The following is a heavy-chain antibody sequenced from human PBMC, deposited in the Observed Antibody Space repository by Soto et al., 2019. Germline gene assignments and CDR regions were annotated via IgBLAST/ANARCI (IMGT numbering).Heavy chain of an antibody. Sequence: EVQLVETGGGLIQPGESLRLSCAASGFTVYNNYMSWVRQAPGKGLEWVSVIYSDDSTYNADAVKGRFTISRDNSKNTQNLQMNSLGVEDTAVYNCARSYGDHVGSWGQGTLVTVSS. V-gene: IGHV3-53*02. D-gene: IGHD4-17*01. CDR2: IYSDDST. CDR3: ARSYGDHVGS. J-gene: IGHJ5*02. CDR1: GFTVYNNY.